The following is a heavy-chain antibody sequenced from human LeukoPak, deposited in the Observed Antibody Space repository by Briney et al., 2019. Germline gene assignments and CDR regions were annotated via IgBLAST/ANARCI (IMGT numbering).Heavy chain of an antibody. V-gene: IGHV3-33*06. J-gene: IGHJ4*02. CDR3: AKALIPRDTAMVEGY. CDR1: GFTFSSHG. D-gene: IGHD5-18*01. CDR2: IWYDGSSK. Sequence: GRSLRVSCAASGFTFSSHGMHWVRQAPGKGPECVAVIWYDGSSKYYADSVKGRFTISRDNSRNTLYLQMNSLRAEDTAVYYCAKALIPRDTAMVEGYWGQGTLVTVSS.